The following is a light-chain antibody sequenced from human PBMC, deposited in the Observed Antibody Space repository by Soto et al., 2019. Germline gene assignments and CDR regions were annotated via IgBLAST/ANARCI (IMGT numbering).Light chain of an antibody. Sequence: QSVLTQPPSVSGTPAQRVTISCSGSSSNIGSNTVNWYQQLPGAAPRLLIYSNNQRPSGVPDRFSGSKSGTSASLAISGLQSEDEADYYCGTWDDSLTSDVFGTGTKVTVL. CDR2: SNN. V-gene: IGLV1-44*01. J-gene: IGLJ1*01. CDR1: SSNIGSNT. CDR3: GTWDDSLTSDV.